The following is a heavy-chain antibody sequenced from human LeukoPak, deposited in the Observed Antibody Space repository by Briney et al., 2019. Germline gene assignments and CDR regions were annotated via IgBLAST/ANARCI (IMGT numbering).Heavy chain of an antibody. D-gene: IGHD6-19*01. J-gene: IGHJ4*02. CDR2: ISGGSSYT. CDR3: AIDRYSSGWYTFDY. Sequence: GGSLRLSCAASGFTFSDYYMTWFRQAPGKGLEWVSYISGGSSYTNFADSVKGRFTISRDNAKNSLYLQMNSLRAEDTAVYYCAIDRYSSGWYTFDYWGQGTLVTVSS. CDR1: GFTFSDYY. V-gene: IGHV3-11*06.